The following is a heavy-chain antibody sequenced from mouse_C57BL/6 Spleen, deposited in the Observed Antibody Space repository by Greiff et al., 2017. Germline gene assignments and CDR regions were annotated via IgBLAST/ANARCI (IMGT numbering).Heavy chain of an antibody. CDR1: GYTFTSYW. Sequence: QVQLQQPGAELVRPGSSVKLSCKASGYTFTSYWMDWVKQRPGQGLEWIGNIYPSDSDTPYNQKFKDKATLTVDNSSSTAYMQLSSLTSEDSAVYYCARGGGLPDAMDYWGQGTSVTVSS. D-gene: IGHD3-1*01. CDR2: IYPSDSDT. J-gene: IGHJ4*01. V-gene: IGHV1-61*01. CDR3: ARGGGLPDAMDY.